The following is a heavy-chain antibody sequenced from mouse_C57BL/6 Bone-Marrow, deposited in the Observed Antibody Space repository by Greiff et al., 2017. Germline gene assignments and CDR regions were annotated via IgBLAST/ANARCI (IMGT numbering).Heavy chain of an antibody. CDR2: IWSGGST. D-gene: IGHD1-1*01. CDR3: ARKDYGSTYLYFDV. Sequence: VQLQQSGPGLVQPSQSLSITCTVSGFSLTSYGVHWVRQSPGKGLEWLGVIWSGGSTDYNAAFISRLSISKDNSKSQVFFKMNSLQADDTAIYXCARKDYGSTYLYFDVWGTGTTVTVSS. J-gene: IGHJ1*03. CDR1: GFSLTSYG. V-gene: IGHV2-2*01.